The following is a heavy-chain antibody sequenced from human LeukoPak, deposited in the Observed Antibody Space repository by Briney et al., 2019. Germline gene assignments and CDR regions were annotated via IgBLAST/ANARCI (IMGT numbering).Heavy chain of an antibody. CDR2: IIPILGIA. V-gene: IGHV1-69*04. D-gene: IGHD3-10*01. Sequence: SVKVSCKASGGTFSSYAISWVRQAPGQGLEWMGRIIPILGIANYAQKLQGRVTMTTDTSTSTAYMELRSLRSDDTAIYYCARARDYYGSGNYHYDSWGQGTLVTVSS. CDR3: ARARDYYGSGNYHYDS. J-gene: IGHJ5*01. CDR1: GGTFSSYA.